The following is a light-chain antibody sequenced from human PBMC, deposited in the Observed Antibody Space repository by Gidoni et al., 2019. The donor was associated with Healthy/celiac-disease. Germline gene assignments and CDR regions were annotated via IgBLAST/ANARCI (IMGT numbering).Light chain of an antibody. Sequence: SYELTQPPSVSVSPRQTARITCSGDALPKHYAYWYRQKPGQAPVLVIYKDSERPSGIPERFSGSSSGTTVTLTISGVQAEDEADYYCQSADSSGTYVVFGGGTTLTVL. J-gene: IGLJ2*01. V-gene: IGLV3-25*03. CDR3: QSADSSGTYVV. CDR2: KDS. CDR1: ALPKHY.